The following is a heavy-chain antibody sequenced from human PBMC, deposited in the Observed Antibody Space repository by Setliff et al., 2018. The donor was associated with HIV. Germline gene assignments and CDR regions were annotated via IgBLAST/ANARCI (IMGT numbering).Heavy chain of an antibody. J-gene: IGHJ3*02. CDR1: GFTFSSYW. Sequence: SCAASGFTFSSYWMHWVCQAPGKGLVWVSRINGDGSSTTYADSVKGRFTISRDNAKNTLYLQMNSLRAEDTAVYYCARGGSYSHGAFDIWGQGTMVTVSS. V-gene: IGHV3-74*01. CDR2: INGDGSST. CDR3: ARGGSYSHGAFDI. D-gene: IGHD1-26*01.